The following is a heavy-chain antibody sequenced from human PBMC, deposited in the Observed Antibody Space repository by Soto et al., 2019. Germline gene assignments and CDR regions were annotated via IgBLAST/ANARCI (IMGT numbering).Heavy chain of an antibody. CDR1: GGTFSSYA. J-gene: IGHJ1*01. Sequence: QVQLVQSGAEVKKPGSSVKVSCKASGGTFSSYAISWVRHAPGQGLEWMGGIIPIFGTANYAQKFQGRVTITADKSTSTAYMELSSLRSEDTAGYYCARGAFSWLPLAFQHWGQGTLVTVCS. V-gene: IGHV1-69*06. D-gene: IGHD3-16*01. CDR2: IIPIFGTA. CDR3: ARGAFSWLPLAFQH.